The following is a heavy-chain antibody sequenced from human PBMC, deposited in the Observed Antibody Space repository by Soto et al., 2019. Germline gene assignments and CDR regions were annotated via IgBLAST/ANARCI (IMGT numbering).Heavy chain of an antibody. Sequence: RGSLRLSCAASGFTFSSYAMSWVRQAPGKGLEWVSAISGSGGSTYYADSVKGRFTISRDNSKNTLYLQMNSLRAEDTAVYYCAKRTTAAGKVPRHFDYWGQGTLVTVSS. CDR3: AKRTTAAGKVPRHFDY. D-gene: IGHD6-13*01. CDR1: GFTFSSYA. V-gene: IGHV3-23*01. J-gene: IGHJ4*02. CDR2: ISGSGGST.